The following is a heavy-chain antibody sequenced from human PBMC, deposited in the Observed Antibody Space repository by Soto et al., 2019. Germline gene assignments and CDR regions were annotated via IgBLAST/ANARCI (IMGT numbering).Heavy chain of an antibody. V-gene: IGHV1-18*01. D-gene: IGHD2-2*02. CDR3: WREGCSSTSFYKMHF. CDR2: ISAYNGNT. J-gene: IGHJ6*02. CDR1: GYTFTSYG. Sequence: ASVKVSCKASGYTFTSYGISWVRQAPGQGLEWMGWISAYNGNTNYAQKLQGRVTMTTDTSTSTAYMELRSLRSDDTAVYYWWREGCSSTSFYKMHFWGQGTTVTVSS.